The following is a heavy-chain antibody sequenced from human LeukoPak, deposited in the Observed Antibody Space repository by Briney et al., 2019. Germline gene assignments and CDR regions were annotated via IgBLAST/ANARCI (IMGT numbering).Heavy chain of an antibody. D-gene: IGHD5-18*01. Sequence: GGSLRLSCAASGFTFSYYAMHWVRQAPGKGLEWVALISNDGSNKHDADSVKGRFTISRDNSKNTLYLQMNSLRAEDTAVYYCARDIEAWDTAMVSFDYWGQGTLVTVSS. CDR2: ISNDGSNK. CDR3: ARDIEAWDTAMVSFDY. V-gene: IGHV3-30*04. CDR1: GFTFSYYA. J-gene: IGHJ4*02.